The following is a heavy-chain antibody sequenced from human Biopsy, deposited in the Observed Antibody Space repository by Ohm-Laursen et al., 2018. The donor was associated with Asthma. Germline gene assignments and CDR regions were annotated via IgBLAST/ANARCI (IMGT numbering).Heavy chain of an antibody. CDR3: ERGDSSNWSHYYFDY. J-gene: IGHJ4*02. V-gene: IGHV3-53*01. CDR2: IYSGGTS. D-gene: IGHD3-22*01. Sequence: SLRLSCAALGFAVSRDYMFWVRQAPGKGLEWVSVIYSGGTSHTADSVRGRFAISRDYSKNTLYLQMHSLRAEDTAVYYCERGDSSNWSHYYFDYWGQGTLVTVSS. CDR1: GFAVSRDY.